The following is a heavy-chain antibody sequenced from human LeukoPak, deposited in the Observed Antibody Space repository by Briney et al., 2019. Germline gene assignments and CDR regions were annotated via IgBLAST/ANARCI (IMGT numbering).Heavy chain of an antibody. J-gene: IGHJ1*01. V-gene: IGHV3-7*01. D-gene: IGHD4-11*01. Sequence: GGSLRLSCAASGFTFSSYWMSWVRQAPGKGLEWVANIKHIGGETYYVDSVKGRCTISRDNAKNSVYLQMNSLGADDTAVYYCATYSILNAREFRYWGQGTLVTVTS. CDR3: ATYSILNAREFRY. CDR2: IKHIGGET. CDR1: GFTFSSYW.